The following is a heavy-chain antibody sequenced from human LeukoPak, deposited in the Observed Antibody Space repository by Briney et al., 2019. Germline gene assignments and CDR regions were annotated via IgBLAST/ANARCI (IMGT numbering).Heavy chain of an antibody. Sequence: SETLSLTCAVSGGSISSGGYSWSWIRQPPGKGLEWIGGIYYSGSTYYNPFLKSRLTISVDTSKNQFSLKLSSVTAADTAVYYCATLTTVVTAYYFDYWGQGTLVTVSS. J-gene: IGHJ4*02. CDR3: ATLTTVVTAYYFDY. V-gene: IGHV4-39*01. D-gene: IGHD4-23*01. CDR2: IYYSGST. CDR1: GGSISSGGYS.